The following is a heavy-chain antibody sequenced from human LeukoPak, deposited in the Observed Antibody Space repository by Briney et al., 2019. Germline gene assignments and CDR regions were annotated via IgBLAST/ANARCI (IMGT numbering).Heavy chain of an antibody. CDR1: GYTFTSYD. D-gene: IGHD3-10*01. Sequence: GASVKVSCKASGYTFTSYDINWVRQATGQGLEWMGWMNPNSGNTGYAQKFQGRVTMTRNTSISTAYMELSSLRSEDTAVYYCARPRSAYYYGSGSYEAFDIWGQGTLVTVSS. CDR3: ARPRSAYYYGSGSYEAFDI. J-gene: IGHJ3*02. CDR2: MNPNSGNT. V-gene: IGHV1-8*01.